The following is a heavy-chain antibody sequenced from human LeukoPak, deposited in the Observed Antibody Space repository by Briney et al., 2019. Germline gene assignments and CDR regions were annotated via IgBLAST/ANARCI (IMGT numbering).Heavy chain of an antibody. J-gene: IGHJ4*02. CDR2: FRSTANGYAT. Sequence: AGGSLKLSCAASGFTFSGSALPWFRQASGKGLGWVGRFRSTANGYATAYAASVRGRFTISRDDSKNTAYLQMDSLKTEDTAVYYCTGNYYGSGSYADFDYWGQGTLVTVSS. CDR3: TGNYYGSGSYADFDY. CDR1: GFTFSGSA. D-gene: IGHD3-10*01. V-gene: IGHV3-73*01.